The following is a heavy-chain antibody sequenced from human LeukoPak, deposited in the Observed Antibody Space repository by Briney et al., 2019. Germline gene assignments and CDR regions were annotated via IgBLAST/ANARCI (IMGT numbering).Heavy chain of an antibody. CDR1: GSSFSTYW. Sequence: PGGSLRLSCAASGSSFSTYWLSWVRKTPEKGLEFVANIDQGGSVRNYMDSLKGRCTISRDNAKKSLCLEINSLRADDTAVYYCARDPESSSFDLWGRGALVTVSS. J-gene: IGHJ4*02. CDR2: IDQGGSVR. D-gene: IGHD6-13*01. V-gene: IGHV3-7*01. CDR3: ARDPESSSFDL.